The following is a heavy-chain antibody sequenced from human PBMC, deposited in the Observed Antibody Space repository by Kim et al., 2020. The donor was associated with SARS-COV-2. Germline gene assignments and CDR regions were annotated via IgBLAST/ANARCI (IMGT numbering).Heavy chain of an antibody. J-gene: IGHJ3*01. V-gene: IGHV5-51*01. D-gene: IGHD6-13*01. CDR3: ARLKETPGLTAAGCNAFD. CDR2: IHPSDSDS. CDR1: GYSFTTHW. Sequence: GESLKISCEGSGYSFTTHWIGWVRQMPGKGLEWMGIIHPSDSDSRLSPSFQGQVTISVDKSISTAYLHLSSLKASDTAMYYCARLKETPGLTAAGCNAFD.